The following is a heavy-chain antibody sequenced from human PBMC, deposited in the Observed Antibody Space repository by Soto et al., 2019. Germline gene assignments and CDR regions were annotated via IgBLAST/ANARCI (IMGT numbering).Heavy chain of an antibody. J-gene: IGHJ6*02. CDR1: GFTFSSYW. V-gene: IGHV3-74*01. CDR3: AREWFGEFLLIHYYGMDV. CDR2: INSDGSST. Sequence: EVQLVESGGGLVQPGGSLRLSCAASGFTFSSYWMHWVRQAPGKGLVWVSRINSDGSSTSYADSVKGRFTISRDNAKNTLYLQMNSLRAEDTAVYYCAREWFGEFLLIHYYGMDVWGQGTTVTVSS. D-gene: IGHD3-10*01.